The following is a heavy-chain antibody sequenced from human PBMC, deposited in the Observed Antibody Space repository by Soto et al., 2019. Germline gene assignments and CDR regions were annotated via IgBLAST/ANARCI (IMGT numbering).Heavy chain of an antibody. CDR3: ARDLGGWPDY. CDR1: GYSFTTYG. J-gene: IGHJ4*02. D-gene: IGHD2-15*01. V-gene: IGHV1-3*04. Sequence: ASVKVSCKASGYSFTTYGMNWVPQAPGQGLEWMGWINTDNGNTKYSQEFQGRVTITRDTSASTAYMELSSLRSEDTAVYYCARDLGGWPDYWGQGTLVTVSS. CDR2: INTDNGNT.